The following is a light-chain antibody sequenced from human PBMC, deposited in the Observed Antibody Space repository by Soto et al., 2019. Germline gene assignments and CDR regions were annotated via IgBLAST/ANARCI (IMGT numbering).Light chain of an antibody. J-gene: IGLJ1*01. CDR3: GSYEGGNTYV. CDR2: DVS. V-gene: IGLV2-8*01. CDR1: SSDVGDYNY. Sequence: QSVLTQPPSASGSPGQSVTISCTGTSSDVGDYNYVSWYQQHPGKAPKVMIYDVSKRPSGVPDRFSGSKSGNTASLTVSGLQDEDEADYYCGSYEGGNTYVFGTGTKVTVL.